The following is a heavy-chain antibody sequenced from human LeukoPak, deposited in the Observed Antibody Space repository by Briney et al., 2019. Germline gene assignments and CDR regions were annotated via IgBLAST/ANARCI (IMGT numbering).Heavy chain of an antibody. J-gene: IGHJ1*01. V-gene: IGHV5-51*01. Sequence: RGESLKISCKGSGYSFTSYWIGWVRQMPGKGLEWMGIIYPGDSDTRYSPSFQGQVTISADKSISTAYLQWSSLKASDTAMYYCATSIAARPSNFQHWGQGTLVTVSS. CDR2: IYPGDSDT. CDR3: ATSIAARPSNFQH. CDR1: GYSFTSYW. D-gene: IGHD6-6*01.